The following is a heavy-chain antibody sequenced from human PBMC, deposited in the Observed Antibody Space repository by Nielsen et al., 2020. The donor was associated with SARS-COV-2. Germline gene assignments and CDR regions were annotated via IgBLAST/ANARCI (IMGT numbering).Heavy chain of an antibody. CDR3: ARDDVIVVVPAVPGDYYYYGMDV. Sequence: WVRQAPGQGLEWMGWISAYNGNTNYAQKLQGRVTMTTDTSTSTAYMELRSLRSDDTAVCYCARDDVIVVVPAVPGDYYYYGMDVWGQGTTVTVSS. J-gene: IGHJ6*02. V-gene: IGHV1-18*01. D-gene: IGHD2-2*01. CDR2: ISAYNGNT.